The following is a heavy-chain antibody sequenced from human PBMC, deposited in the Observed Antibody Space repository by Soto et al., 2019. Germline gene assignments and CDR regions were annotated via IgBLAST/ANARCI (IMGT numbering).Heavy chain of an antibody. CDR3: ARVGLGYCSGGSCPPATY. D-gene: IGHD2-15*01. V-gene: IGHV4-39*01. CDR1: GGSISSSSYC. J-gene: IGHJ4*02. Sequence: LETLSLTRHVSGGSISSSSYCWGWIRQPPGKGLEWIGSIYYSGSTYYNPSLKSRVTISVDTSKNQFSLKLSSVTAADTAVYYCARVGLGYCSGGSCPPATYWGQGTLVTVSS. CDR2: IYYSGST.